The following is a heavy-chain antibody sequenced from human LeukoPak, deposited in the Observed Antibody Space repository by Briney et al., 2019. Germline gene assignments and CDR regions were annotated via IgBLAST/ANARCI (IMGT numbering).Heavy chain of an antibody. V-gene: IGHV3-30*02. J-gene: IGHJ4*02. Sequence: GGSLRLSCAASGFTFSSYGMHWVRQAPGKGLECVAFIRYDGSNKYYADSVKGRFTISRDNSKNTLYLQMNSLRAEDTAVYYSAKVREAWMATIGLFDYWGQGTLVTVSS. CDR2: IRYDGSNK. D-gene: IGHD5-24*01. CDR3: AKVREAWMATIGLFDY. CDR1: GFTFSSYG.